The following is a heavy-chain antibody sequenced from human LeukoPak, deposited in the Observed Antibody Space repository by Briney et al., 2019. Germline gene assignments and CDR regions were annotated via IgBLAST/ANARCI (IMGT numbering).Heavy chain of an antibody. J-gene: IGHJ3*02. V-gene: IGHV1-18*01. CDR1: GYTFTSYG. CDR3: ARPMYYYGSGAKAFDI. D-gene: IGHD3-10*01. CDR2: ISAYNGNT. Sequence: RASVKVSCKASGYTFTSYGISWVRQAPGQGLEWMGWISAYNGNTNYAQKLQGRVTMTTDTSTSTAYMELRSLRSDDTAVYYCARPMYYYGSGAKAFDIWGQGTMVTVSS.